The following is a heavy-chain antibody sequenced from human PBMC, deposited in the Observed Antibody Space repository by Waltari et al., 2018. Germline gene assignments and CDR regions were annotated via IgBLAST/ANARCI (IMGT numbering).Heavy chain of an antibody. D-gene: IGHD4-17*01. Sequence: QLVQSGGGLVRPGESLRLSCVGSGYPFPEAWMSWVRQAPAKGLEWVGRIKREVDGGTAEYIESVKDRFTISRDDSKNTLYLQMNSLKSEDSAVYFCVRESYGNDIWGQGTLVTVSS. V-gene: IGHV3-15*01. J-gene: IGHJ4*02. CDR2: IKREVDGGTA. CDR3: VRESYGNDI. CDR1: GYPFPEAW.